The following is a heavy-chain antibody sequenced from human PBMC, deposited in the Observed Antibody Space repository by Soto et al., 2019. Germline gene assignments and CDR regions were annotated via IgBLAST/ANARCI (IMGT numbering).Heavy chain of an antibody. CDR1: GYAFTNYW. Sequence: GESLKISCKGSGYAFTNYWIGWVRQMPGKGPEWMGIIYPGDSDTKYNPSFQGQVTISADKSITTTYLQWSSLKASDTAIYYCARLPPYSSSWYEGYYGMDVWGQGTTVTVSS. CDR2: IYPGDSDT. J-gene: IGHJ6*02. D-gene: IGHD6-13*01. V-gene: IGHV5-51*01. CDR3: ARLPPYSSSWYEGYYGMDV.